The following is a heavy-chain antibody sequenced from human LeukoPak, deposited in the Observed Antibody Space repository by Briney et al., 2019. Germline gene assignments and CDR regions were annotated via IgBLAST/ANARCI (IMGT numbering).Heavy chain of an antibody. CDR3: AREGPGYSSYYYYGMDV. V-gene: IGHV3-53*01. D-gene: IGHD3-9*01. J-gene: IGHJ6*02. CDR2: IHSGGIT. CDR1: GFTVSGTY. Sequence: PGGSLRLSCAASGFTVSGTYMSWVRQAPGKGLEWVSAIHSGGITYYADSVKGRFTISRDNPKNTLYLQMNSLRAEDTAVYYCAREGPGYSSYYYYGMDVWGQGTTVTVSS.